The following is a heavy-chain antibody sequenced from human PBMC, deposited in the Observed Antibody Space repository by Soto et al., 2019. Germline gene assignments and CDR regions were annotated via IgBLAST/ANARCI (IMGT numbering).Heavy chain of an antibody. Sequence: ASVKVSCKVSGYTLTELSMHWVRQAPGKGLEWMGGFDPEDGETIYAQKFQGRVTMTEDTSTDTAYMELSSLRSEDTAVYYCSTVLLEYSSSWYYYYYGMDVLGQGTTVTVSS. CDR1: GYTLTELS. CDR3: STVLLEYSSSWYYYYYGMDV. J-gene: IGHJ6*01. V-gene: IGHV1-24*01. D-gene: IGHD6-13*01. CDR2: FDPEDGET.